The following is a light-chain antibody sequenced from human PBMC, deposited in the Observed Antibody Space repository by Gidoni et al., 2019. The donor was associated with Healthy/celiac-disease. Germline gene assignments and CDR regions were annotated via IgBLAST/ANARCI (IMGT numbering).Light chain of an antibody. CDR1: QSVSSY. Sequence: EIVLTQSPATLSLSPGERATLSCRASQSVSSYLAWYQQKPCQAPRLLIYDASNRATGIPARFSCSGSGTDFTLTISSLEPEDFAVYYCQQRSNWPPGYTFXQXTKLEIK. V-gene: IGKV3-11*01. CDR3: QQRSNWPPGYT. CDR2: DAS. J-gene: IGKJ2*01.